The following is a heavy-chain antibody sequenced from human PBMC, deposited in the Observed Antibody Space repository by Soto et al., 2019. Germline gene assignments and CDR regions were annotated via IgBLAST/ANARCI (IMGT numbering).Heavy chain of an antibody. V-gene: IGHV3-7*05. J-gene: IGHJ4*02. CDR3: ARDLGRDGYNPFDY. CDR1: GFTFSSYW. CDR2: IKQDGSEK. Sequence: PGGSLRLSCAASGFTFSSYWMSWVRQAPGKGLEWVANIKQDGSEKYYVDSVKGRFTISRDNAKSSLYLQMNSLRAEDTAVYYCARDLGRDGYNPFDYWGQGTLVTVS. D-gene: IGHD5-12*01.